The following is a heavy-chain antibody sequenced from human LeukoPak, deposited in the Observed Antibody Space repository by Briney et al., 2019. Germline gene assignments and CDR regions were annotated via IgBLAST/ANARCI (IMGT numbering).Heavy chain of an antibody. V-gene: IGHV3-23*01. Sequence: GGSLRLSCAVSGITLSNYGMSWVRQAPGKGLEWVAGISDRGSRTNYADSVKGRFTISTDHPKNTLYLQMNSLRAEDTAVYFCARDDDTSSHYSLFQYWGQGTLVTVSS. CDR2: ISDRGSRT. CDR3: ARDDDTSSHYSLFQY. D-gene: IGHD3-22*01. CDR1: GITLSNYG. J-gene: IGHJ4*02.